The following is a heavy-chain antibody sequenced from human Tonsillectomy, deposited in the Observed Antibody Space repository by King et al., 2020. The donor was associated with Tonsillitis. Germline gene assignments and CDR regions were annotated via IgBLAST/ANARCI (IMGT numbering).Heavy chain of an antibody. CDR2: ISYSGSS. CDR1: GGSISSGTYS. J-gene: IGHJ6*02. CDR3: GSYTAMLTLRDYYYGMDV. D-gene: IGHD5-18*01. V-gene: IGHV4-30-4*07. Sequence: QLQESGPGLVKPSQTLSLTCAVSGGSISSGTYSWSWIRQPPGKGLEWIGYISYSGSSYYNPSLKSRVTISVDTSKNQFSLRLRSVTAADTAVYYCGSYTAMLTLRDYYYGMDVWGQGTTVTVSS.